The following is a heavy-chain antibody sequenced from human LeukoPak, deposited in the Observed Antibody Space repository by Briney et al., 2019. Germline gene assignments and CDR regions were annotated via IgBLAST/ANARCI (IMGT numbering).Heavy chain of an antibody. CDR1: GFTFSSYN. J-gene: IGHJ6*02. CDR2: ITSGGSYI. D-gene: IGHD2-15*01. Sequence: GGSLRLSCAASGFTFSSYNMNWVRQAPGKGLEWVSSITSGGSYIYYPDSVKGRFTISRDNAKNSLYLQMNSLRAEDTAVYYCARETSYCSGGSCYYGMDVWGQGTTLTVSS. CDR3: ARETSYCSGGSCYYGMDV. V-gene: IGHV3-21*01.